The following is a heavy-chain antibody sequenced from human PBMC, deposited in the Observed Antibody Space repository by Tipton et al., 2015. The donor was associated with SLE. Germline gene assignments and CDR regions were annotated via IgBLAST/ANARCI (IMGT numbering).Heavy chain of an antibody. CDR3: ARKLKAYYFNY. V-gene: IGHV4-39*01. Sequence: TLSLTCTVSGGSISSSSYYWGWIRQPPGKGLEWIGSIYYSGSTYYNPSLKSRVTISVDTSKNQFSLKLSSVTAADTAVYHCARKLKAYYFNYWGQGTLVTVSS. J-gene: IGHJ4*02. CDR2: IYYSGST. CDR1: GGSISSSSYY.